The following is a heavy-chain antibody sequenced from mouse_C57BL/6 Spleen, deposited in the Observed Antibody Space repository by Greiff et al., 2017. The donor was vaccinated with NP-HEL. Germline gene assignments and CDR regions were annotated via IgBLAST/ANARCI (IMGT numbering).Heavy chain of an antibody. CDR2: IDPSDSYT. CDR1: GYTFTSYW. Sequence: VQLQQPGAELVMPGASVKLSCKASGYTFTSYWMHWVKQRPGQGLEWIGEIDPSDSYTNYNQKFKGKSTLTVDKSSSTAYMQLSSLTSEDSAVYYCARGIYYGYDDGNYYAMDYWGQGTSVTVSS. CDR3: ARGIYYGYDDGNYYAMDY. D-gene: IGHD2-2*01. J-gene: IGHJ4*01. V-gene: IGHV1-69*01.